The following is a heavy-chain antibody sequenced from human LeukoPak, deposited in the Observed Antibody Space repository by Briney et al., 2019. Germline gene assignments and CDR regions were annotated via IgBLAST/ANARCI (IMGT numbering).Heavy chain of an antibody. CDR1: GFTFTSYA. J-gene: IGHJ4*02. CDR3: AKGDGSGSYYNRPSDY. D-gene: IGHD3-10*01. Sequence: GGSLSLSCAASGFTFTSYAMTWVRQAPGKGLEWVSSISASGVSKYYADSVKGRFTISRDNSENTLYLQMNSLRADDTAVYYCAKGDGSGSYYNRPSDYWGQGTLVTVSS. V-gene: IGHV3-23*01. CDR2: ISASGVSK.